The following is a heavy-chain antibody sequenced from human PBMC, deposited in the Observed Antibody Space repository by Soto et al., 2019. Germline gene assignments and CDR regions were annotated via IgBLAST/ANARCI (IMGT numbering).Heavy chain of an antibody. V-gene: IGHV1-3*01. D-gene: IGHD3-3*01. Sequence: QVQLVQSGAEVKKPGASVKVSCKASGYTFTSYAMHWVRQAPGQRLEWMGWINAGNGNTKYSHKFQGRVTITRDTSASTAYMELSSLRSEDTAVYYCVRVFRGGAADRYDPWGQGTLVTVSS. CDR1: GYTFTSYA. CDR2: INAGNGNT. CDR3: VRVFRGGAADRYDP. J-gene: IGHJ5*02.